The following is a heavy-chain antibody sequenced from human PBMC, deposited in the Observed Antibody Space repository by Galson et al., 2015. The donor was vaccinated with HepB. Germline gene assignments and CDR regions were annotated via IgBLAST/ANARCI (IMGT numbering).Heavy chain of an antibody. CDR1: GDSVSSNSAA. CDR3: ARESIAAAGTRDAFDI. D-gene: IGHD6-13*01. CDR2: TYYRSKWYN. Sequence: CAISGDSVSSNSAAWNWIRQSPSRGLEWLGRTYYRSKWYNDYAVSVKSRITINPDTSKNQSSLQLNSVTPEDTAVYYCARESIAAAGTRDAFDIWGQGTMVTVSS. J-gene: IGHJ3*02. V-gene: IGHV6-1*01.